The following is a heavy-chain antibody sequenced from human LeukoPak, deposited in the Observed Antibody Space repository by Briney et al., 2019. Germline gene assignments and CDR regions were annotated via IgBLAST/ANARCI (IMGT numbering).Heavy chain of an antibody. J-gene: IGHJ3*02. Sequence: GGSLRLSCTASGFSFSRYWLSWVRQAPGKGLEWVGRIKSKTDGGTTDYAAPVKGRFTISRDDSKNTLYLQMNSLRAEDTAVYYCARDSSPGIAVGVAFDIWGQGTMVTVSS. V-gene: IGHV3-15*01. D-gene: IGHD6-19*01. CDR1: GFSFSRYW. CDR3: ARDSSPGIAVGVAFDI. CDR2: IKSKTDGGTT.